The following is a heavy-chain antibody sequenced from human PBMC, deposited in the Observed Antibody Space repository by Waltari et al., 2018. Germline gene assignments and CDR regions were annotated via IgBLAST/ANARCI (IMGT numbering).Heavy chain of an antibody. D-gene: IGHD1-1*01. J-gene: IGHJ6*02. CDR1: EDSFTGYY. CDR2: INSHSGGT. CDR3: AREFYNWSDDYYYGMDV. Sequence: QVQLVQSGAEVKKPGASVKVSCKASEDSFTGYYFHWVRQAPGQGLEWMGWINSHSGGTNDAQRFQDRVTMTRDTSMSTAYMDLSSLSSDDTAVYYCAREFYNWSDDYYYGMDVWGQGTTVTVSS. V-gene: IGHV1-2*02.